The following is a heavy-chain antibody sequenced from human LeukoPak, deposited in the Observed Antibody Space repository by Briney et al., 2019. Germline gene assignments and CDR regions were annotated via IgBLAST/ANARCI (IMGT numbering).Heavy chain of an antibody. V-gene: IGHV4-59*08. CDR2: IYYSGST. J-gene: IGHJ6*03. D-gene: IGHD3-10*01. CDR3: ARLMGWFGELSRPYYMDV. CDR1: GGSISSYY. Sequence: TASETLSLTCTVSGGSISSYYWSWIRQPPGKGLEWIGYIYYSGSTNYNPSLKSRVTISVDTSKNQFSLKLSSVTAADTAVYYCARLMGWFGELSRPYYMDVWGKGTTVTISS.